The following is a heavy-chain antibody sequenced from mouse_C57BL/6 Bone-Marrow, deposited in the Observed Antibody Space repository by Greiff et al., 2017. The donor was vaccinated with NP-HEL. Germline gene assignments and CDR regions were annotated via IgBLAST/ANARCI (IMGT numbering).Heavy chain of an antibody. CDR3: ARSPYDYYAMDF. CDR2: IWSGGST. J-gene: IGHJ4*01. D-gene: IGHD6-5*01. V-gene: IGHV2-2*01. CDR1: GFSLTSYG. Sequence: VQLQQSGPGLVQPSQSLSITCTVSGFSLTSYGVHWVRQSPGKGLEWLGVIWSGGSTDYNAAFISRLSISKDNSKSQVFFKMNSLQADDTAIYYCARSPYDYYAMDFWGQGTSVTVSS.